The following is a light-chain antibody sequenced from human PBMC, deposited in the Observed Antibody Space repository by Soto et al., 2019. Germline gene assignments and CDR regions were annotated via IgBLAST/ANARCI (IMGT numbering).Light chain of an antibody. CDR1: RSIRTY. V-gene: IGKV1-39*01. J-gene: IGKJ3*01. CDR2: ATS. CDR3: QQSYSAPRFT. Sequence: DIQMTQSPSSLSASVGDRVTISCRASRSIRTYLNWYQLKPGKAPKLLIYATSTLQNGVPSRFSGSGPGTDFTLTISSLQPEDCATYYCQQSYSAPRFTFGPGTKVDFK.